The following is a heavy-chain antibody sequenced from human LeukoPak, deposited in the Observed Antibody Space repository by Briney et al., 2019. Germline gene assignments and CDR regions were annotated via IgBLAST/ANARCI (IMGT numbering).Heavy chain of an antibody. Sequence: SETLSLTCTVSGGSISSYYWSWIRQPPGKGLEWIGYIYYSGSTNYNPSLKSRVTISVDTSKNQFSLKLSPVTATDTAVYYCAGDLQLYALGWFDPWGQGTLVTVSS. CDR3: AGDLQLYALGWFDP. CDR1: GGSISSYY. J-gene: IGHJ5*02. V-gene: IGHV4-59*12. D-gene: IGHD5-18*01. CDR2: IYYSGST.